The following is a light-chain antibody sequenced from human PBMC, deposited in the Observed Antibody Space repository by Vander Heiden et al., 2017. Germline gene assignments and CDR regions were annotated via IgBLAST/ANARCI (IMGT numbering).Light chain of an antibody. V-gene: IGKV3-20*01. CDR3: QQYGSSPQT. Sequence: EIVSTQPPGTLSLSPGDRATLSCRASQTVSSSDLDWYQQKPGQAPRILIYGASSRATGIPDRFSGSGSGTDFTLTISRLEPEDFAVYYCQQYGSSPQTFGQGTKVEIK. CDR1: QTVSSSD. CDR2: GAS. J-gene: IGKJ1*01.